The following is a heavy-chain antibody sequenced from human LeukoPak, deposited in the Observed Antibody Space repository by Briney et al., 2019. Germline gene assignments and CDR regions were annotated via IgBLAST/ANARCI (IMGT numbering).Heavy chain of an antibody. Sequence: PSETLSLTCTVSGGSISSSSYYWGWIRQPPGKGLEWIGSIYYSGSTYYNPSLKSRVTISVDTSKNQFSLKLSSVTAADTAVYYCARQAGYYDSSSYSLPWGQGTLVTVSS. J-gene: IGHJ5*02. CDR2: IYYSGST. CDR1: GGSISSSSYY. V-gene: IGHV4-39*01. CDR3: ARQAGYYDSSSYSLP. D-gene: IGHD3-22*01.